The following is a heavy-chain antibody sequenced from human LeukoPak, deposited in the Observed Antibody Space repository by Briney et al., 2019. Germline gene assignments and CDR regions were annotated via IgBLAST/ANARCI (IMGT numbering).Heavy chain of an antibody. D-gene: IGHD4-11*01. V-gene: IGHV3-23*01. J-gene: IGHJ5*02. CDR2: INGRGDDT. Sequence: GESLRLSCAAFSGFAMSWVRQAPGKGLEWVSAINGRGDDTYYPDSVKGRFTISRDNSNNTLYLQMNSLRAEDTAVYYCAKGYRSSSSDSWGQGILVTVSS. CDR1: SGFA. CDR3: AKGYRSSSSDS.